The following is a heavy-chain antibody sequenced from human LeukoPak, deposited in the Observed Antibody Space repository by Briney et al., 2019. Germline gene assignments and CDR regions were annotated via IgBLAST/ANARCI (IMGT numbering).Heavy chain of an antibody. CDR3: ARGFYSSSWSSWFDP. Sequence: SETLSLTCAVYGGSFSGYYWSWIRQPLGKGLEWIGEIKHSGSTNYNPSLKSRVTISVDTSKNQFSLKLSSVTAADTAVYYCARGFYSSSWSSWFDPWGQETLVTVSS. V-gene: IGHV4-34*01. J-gene: IGHJ5*02. CDR2: IKHSGST. CDR1: GGSFSGYY. D-gene: IGHD6-13*01.